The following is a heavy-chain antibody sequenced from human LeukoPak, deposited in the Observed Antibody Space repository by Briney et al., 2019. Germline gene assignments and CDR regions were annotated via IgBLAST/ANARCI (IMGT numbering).Heavy chain of an antibody. V-gene: IGHV3-7*03. J-gene: IGHJ4*02. CDR2: IKQDGSEK. D-gene: IGHD3-22*01. CDR1: GFTFSSYW. Sequence: GGSLRLSCAASGFTFSSYWMSWVRQAPGKGLEWVANIKQDGSEKYYVDSVKGRFTISRDNSKNTLYLQMNSLRAEDTAVYYCAKGRASTYYYDSSGYYGGSRFDYWGQGTLVTVSS. CDR3: AKGRASTYYYDSSGYYGGSRFDY.